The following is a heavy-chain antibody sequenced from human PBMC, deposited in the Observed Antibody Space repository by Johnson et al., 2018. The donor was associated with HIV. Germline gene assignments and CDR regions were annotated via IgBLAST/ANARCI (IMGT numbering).Heavy chain of an antibody. CDR2: ISYDGSNQ. J-gene: IGHJ3*02. CDR3: ARVTLVLDI. Sequence: VQLVESGGGVVQPGRSLRLSCAASGFTFSSYAMHWVRQAPGKGLEWVAVISYDGSNQYYADSVKGRFTISRDNSKNTLYLQMNSLRAEDTAVYYCARVTLVLDIWGQGTMVTVSS. CDR1: GFTFSSYA. V-gene: IGHV3-30*04. D-gene: IGHD4-23*01.